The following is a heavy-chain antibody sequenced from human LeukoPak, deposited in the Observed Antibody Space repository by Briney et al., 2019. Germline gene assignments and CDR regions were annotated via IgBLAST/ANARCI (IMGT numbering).Heavy chain of an antibody. Sequence: PSETLSLTRSVSGGSISSYYWSWIRQPPGKGLEWIGYIYYSGSTNYNPSLKSRVTISVDTSKNQFSLKLSSVTAADTAVYYCARDLVAAAPHNDAFDIWGQGTMVTVAS. CDR3: ARDLVAAAPHNDAFDI. J-gene: IGHJ3*02. V-gene: IGHV4-59*01. D-gene: IGHD6-13*01. CDR2: IYYSGST. CDR1: GGSISSYY.